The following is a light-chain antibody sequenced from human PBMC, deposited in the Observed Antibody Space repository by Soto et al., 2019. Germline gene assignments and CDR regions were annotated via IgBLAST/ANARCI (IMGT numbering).Light chain of an antibody. J-gene: IGKJ1*01. V-gene: IGKV1-33*01. CDR2: DAS. Sequence: DIQMTQSPSSLSASVGDRVTITCQASQDITNYLNWYQQKPGKAPRLLLYDASSLETGVPSRFSGSGSGTDFTFTISSLQPEDIATYYCQKYNSALRTFGQGTKVDIK. CDR3: QKYNSALRT. CDR1: QDITNY.